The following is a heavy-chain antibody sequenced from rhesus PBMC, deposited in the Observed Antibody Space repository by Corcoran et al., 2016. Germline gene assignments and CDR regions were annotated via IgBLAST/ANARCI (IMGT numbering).Heavy chain of an antibody. J-gene: IGHJ5-2*02. CDR3: ARREIVVSYNSLDV. Sequence: EVQLVESGGGLVQPGGSLRLSCVASGFSFSDHYMDWVGQAPGKGVEWVASMSTVSGNTTMYPDSVNGLFTISRDNAKNTLYLKRNSLRAEDTAVYYCARREIVVSYNSLDVWGRGVLVTVSS. D-gene: IGHD3-28*01. CDR1: GFSFSDHY. V-gene: IGHV3-110*01. CDR2: MSTVSGNTT.